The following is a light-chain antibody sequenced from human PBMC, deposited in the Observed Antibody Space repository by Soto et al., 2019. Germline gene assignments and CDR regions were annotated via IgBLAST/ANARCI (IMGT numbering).Light chain of an antibody. CDR1: SSDVGSYDY. CDR3: TSYVGIFL. CDR2: EVT. J-gene: IGLJ2*01. V-gene: IGLV2-8*01. Sequence: QSALTQPPSASGSPRQSVTISCTGTSSDVGSYDYVSWYQQHPGKAPKLLIYEVTKRPSGVPDRFSGSKSGNTASLTVSGLQVEDEADYDCTSYVGIFLFCGGTKLTVL.